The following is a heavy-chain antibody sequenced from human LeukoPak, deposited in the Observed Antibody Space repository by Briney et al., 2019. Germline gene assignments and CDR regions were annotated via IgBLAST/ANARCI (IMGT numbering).Heavy chain of an antibody. J-gene: IGHJ3*02. Sequence: SQTLSPTFAVFGDSLSGSNWRSWVRPHPGKGMEWIGEIYHSGSTNYNPSLKSRVTISVDKSKNQFSLKLSSVTAADTAVYYCARDDGDSPYSALLLTYDAFDIWGQGTMVTVSS. CDR2: IYHSGST. CDR1: GDSLSGSNW. CDR3: ARDDGDSPYSALLLTYDAFDI. D-gene: IGHD4-17*01. V-gene: IGHV4-4*02.